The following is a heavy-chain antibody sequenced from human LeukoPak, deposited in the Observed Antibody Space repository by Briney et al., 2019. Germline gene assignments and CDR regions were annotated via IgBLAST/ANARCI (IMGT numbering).Heavy chain of an antibody. J-gene: IGHJ4*02. D-gene: IGHD4-17*01. CDR2: INSDGSST. CDR3: ARDSEDYGDYPDY. Sequence: PGGSLRLSCAASGFTFSSYWMHWVRQAPGKGLVWVSRINSDGSSTSYADSVKGRFTISRDNAKNTPYLQMNSLRAEDTAVYYCARDSEDYGDYPDYWGQGTLVTVSS. CDR1: GFTFSSYW. V-gene: IGHV3-74*01.